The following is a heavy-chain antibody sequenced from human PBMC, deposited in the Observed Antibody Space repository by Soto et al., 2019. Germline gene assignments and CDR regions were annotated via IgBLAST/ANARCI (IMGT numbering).Heavy chain of an antibody. CDR3: AHRVLRTVFGLVTTTAIYFDF. Sequence: QITLNESGPTVMRPTETLTLTCRFSGFSLTTSGVGVGWVRQSPGKAPEWLALIYWDDDKRYSESLKSRLTITKDTSKNQVVLTVANLDPTDTATYYCAHRVLRTVFGLVTTTAIYFDFWGQGTPVAVSS. CDR1: GFSLTTSGVG. V-gene: IGHV2-5*02. D-gene: IGHD3-3*01. CDR2: IYWDDDK. J-gene: IGHJ4*02.